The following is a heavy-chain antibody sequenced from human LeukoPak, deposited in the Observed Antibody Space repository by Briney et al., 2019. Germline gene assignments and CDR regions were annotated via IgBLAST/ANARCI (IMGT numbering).Heavy chain of an antibody. CDR1: GFTFSSYE. Sequence: GGSLRLSCAASGFTFSSYEMNWVRQAPGKGLEWVSYISSSGSTIYYADSVKGRFTISRDNAKNSLYLQMNSLRAEDTAIYYCARPVRGVIGYWFDSWGQGTLVTVSS. CDR2: ISSSGSTI. J-gene: IGHJ5*01. CDR3: ARPVRGVIGYWFDS. V-gene: IGHV3-48*03. D-gene: IGHD3-10*01.